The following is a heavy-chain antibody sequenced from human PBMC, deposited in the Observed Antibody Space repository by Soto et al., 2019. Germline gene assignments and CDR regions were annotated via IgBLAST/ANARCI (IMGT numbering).Heavy chain of an antibody. V-gene: IGHV4-34*01. D-gene: IGHD5-12*01. CDR1: GGSFSGYY. Sequence: SETLSLTCAVYGGSFSGYYCSWIRQPPGKGLEWIGEINHSGSTNYNPSLKSRVTISVDTSKNQFSLKLSSVTAADTAVFYCARSSRHIVSTPHDYWGQGTLLTVCS. CDR2: INHSGST. CDR3: ARSSRHIVSTPHDY. J-gene: IGHJ4*02.